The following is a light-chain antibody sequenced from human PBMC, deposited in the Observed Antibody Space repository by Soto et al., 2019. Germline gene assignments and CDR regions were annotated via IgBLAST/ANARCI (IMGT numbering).Light chain of an antibody. V-gene: IGKV3-15*01. Sequence: EIVMTQSPATLSVSPGERATLSCRASQSVDTNLAWYQQKPGQAPRVLIYGASMRAAGIPARFSGSGSGTAFTLPINSLQPEDFALYTCQQYTNWPLNTFGQGTRLEIK. CDR2: GAS. CDR3: QQYTNWPLNT. CDR1: QSVDTN. J-gene: IGKJ5*01.